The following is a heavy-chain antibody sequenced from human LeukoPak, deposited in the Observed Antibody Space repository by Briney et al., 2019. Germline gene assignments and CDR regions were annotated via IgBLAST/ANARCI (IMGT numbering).Heavy chain of an antibody. Sequence: SVKVSCKASGFTFTSSAVQWVRQARGQRLEWIGWIVVGSGNTNYAQKFQERVTITRDMSTSTAYMELSSLRSEDTAVYYCAAVGIAARPRWFDPWGQGTLVTVSS. CDR3: AAVGIAARPRWFDP. CDR2: IVVGSGNT. CDR1: GFTFTSSA. D-gene: IGHD6-6*01. V-gene: IGHV1-58*01. J-gene: IGHJ5*02.